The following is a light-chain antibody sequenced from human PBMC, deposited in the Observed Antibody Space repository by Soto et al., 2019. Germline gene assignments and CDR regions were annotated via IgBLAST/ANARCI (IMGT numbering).Light chain of an antibody. Sequence: DIQMTQSPSTLSASVGDRVTITCRASQSISNWLAWYQQKPGKAPKLLIYDASSLDSGVPSRFSGSGSGTEFTLTISSLQPDDFATYYCHQYDSYSSTFGQGTKLEIK. CDR1: QSISNW. CDR2: DAS. V-gene: IGKV1-5*01. J-gene: IGKJ2*02. CDR3: HQYDSYSST.